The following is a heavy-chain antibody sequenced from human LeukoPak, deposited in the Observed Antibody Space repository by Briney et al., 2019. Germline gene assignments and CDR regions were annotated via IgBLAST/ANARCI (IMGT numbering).Heavy chain of an antibody. J-gene: IGHJ6*03. D-gene: IGHD3-10*01. CDR1: GFTFSASP. CDR3: ARVPEGSDLNYYYYMDV. V-gene: IGHV3-73*01. Sequence: GGSLRLSCTASGFTFSASPMHWVRQASGKGLEWVGRITSTYATAYAASVKGRFTISRDNAKNSLYLQMNSLRAEDTALYHCARVPEGSDLNYYYYMDVWGKGTTVTVSS. CDR2: ITSTYAT.